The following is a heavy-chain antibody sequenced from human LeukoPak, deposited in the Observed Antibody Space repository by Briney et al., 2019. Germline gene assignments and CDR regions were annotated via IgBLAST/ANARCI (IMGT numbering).Heavy chain of an antibody. D-gene: IGHD6-13*01. V-gene: IGHV3-30-3*01. J-gene: IGHJ6*02. CDR3: AGFHSSSWSDPYYYYGMDV. Sequence: GGSLRLSCAASGFTFSSYAMHWVRQAPGKGLEWVAVISYDGSNKYYADSVKGRFTISRDNSKNTLYLQMNSLRAEDTAVYYCAGFHSSSWSDPYYYYGMDVWGQGTTVTVSS. CDR1: GFTFSSYA. CDR2: ISYDGSNK.